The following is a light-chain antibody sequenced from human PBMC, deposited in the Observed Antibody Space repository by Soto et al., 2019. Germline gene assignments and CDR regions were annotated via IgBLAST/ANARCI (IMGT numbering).Light chain of an antibody. CDR2: DAS. J-gene: IGKJ3*01. V-gene: IGKV3-11*01. CDR3: QQRSNWPL. CDR1: QSVSSY. Sequence: EIVLTQSPATLSLSPGERATLSCRASQSVSSYLAWYQQKPGQAPRLLIYDASNRATGIPARFSGSASGTDFTLTISSLEPEDFAVYYCQQRSNWPLFGPGTKVDIK.